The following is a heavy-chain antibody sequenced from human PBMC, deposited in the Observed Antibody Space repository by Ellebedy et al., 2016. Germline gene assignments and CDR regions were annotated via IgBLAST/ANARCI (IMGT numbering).Heavy chain of an antibody. CDR1: GFTFSSYG. CDR3: ARDRGYDFWSGYLDYYYYGMDV. Sequence: GESLKISCAASGFTFSSYGMHWVRQAPGKGLEWVAVIWYDGSNKYYADSVKGRFTISRDNSKNTLYLQMNSLRAEDTAVYYCARDRGYDFWSGYLDYYYYGMDVWGQGTTVTVSS. J-gene: IGHJ6*02. V-gene: IGHV3-33*08. D-gene: IGHD3-3*01. CDR2: IWYDGSNK.